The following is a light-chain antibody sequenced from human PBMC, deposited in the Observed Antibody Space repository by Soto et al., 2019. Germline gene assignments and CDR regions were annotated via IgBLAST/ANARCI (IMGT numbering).Light chain of an antibody. V-gene: IGKV3-20*01. CDR1: QSVSSSY. CDR3: QQYGSSLWT. CDR2: GAS. J-gene: IGKJ1*01. Sequence: EILMRQSPAIVSVSTKDRATLSCRASQSVSSSYLAWYQHKPGQAPRLLIHGASSRATGIPDRFSGSGSGTDFTLTISRLEPEDFAVYYCQQYGSSLWTFGQVSKVDIK.